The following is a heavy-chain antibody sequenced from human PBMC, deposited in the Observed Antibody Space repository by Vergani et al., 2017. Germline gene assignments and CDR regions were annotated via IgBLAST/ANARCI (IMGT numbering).Heavy chain of an antibody. J-gene: IGHJ4*02. Sequence: QVQLVQSGAEVKKPGPSVKVSCKASGYTSPTSYMPWVRQPPGQGLEWMGITTPSGGSTSYAQKSQGRGPMTRAPSTGTVYMELGSLRSEDTAGHYCARGSVDTAMVWTGNDYWGQGTLVTVSS. CDR3: ARGSVDTAMVWTGNDY. CDR2: TTPSGGST. D-gene: IGHD5-18*01. CDR1: GYTSPTSY. V-gene: IGHV1-46*01.